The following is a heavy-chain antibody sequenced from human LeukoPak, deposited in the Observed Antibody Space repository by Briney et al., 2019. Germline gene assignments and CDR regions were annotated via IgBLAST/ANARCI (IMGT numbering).Heavy chain of an antibody. D-gene: IGHD3-22*01. CDR1: GFTFSSYD. CDR2: ISGSGGST. CDR3: AKVDSSGYFSVDY. Sequence: GGSLRLSCAASGFTFSSYDMSWVRQAPGKGLEWVSGISGSGGSTYYADSVKGRFTISRDNSKNTLYLQMNSLRAEDTAVYYCAKVDSSGYFSVDYWGQGTLVTVSS. V-gene: IGHV3-23*01. J-gene: IGHJ4*02.